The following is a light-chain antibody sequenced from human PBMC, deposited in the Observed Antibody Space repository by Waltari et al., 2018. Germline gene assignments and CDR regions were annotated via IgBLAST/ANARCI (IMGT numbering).Light chain of an antibody. CDR2: KAS. CDR1: QSISGW. CDR3: QQYDTFMWT. J-gene: IGKJ1*01. Sequence: DIQMTQSQSTLSASVGDRVTISCRASQSISGWLAGYQQKPGKAPKLLIYKASILESGVPSRFSGSGSGTEFTLTINSLQPDDFATYYCQQYDTFMWTFGQGTKVDI. V-gene: IGKV1-5*03.